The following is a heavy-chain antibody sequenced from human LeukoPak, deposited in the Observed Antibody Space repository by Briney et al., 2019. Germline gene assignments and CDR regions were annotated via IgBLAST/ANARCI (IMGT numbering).Heavy chain of an antibody. CDR2: IYYSGST. CDR1: GDSINSGGYY. V-gene: IGHV4-30-4*08. D-gene: IGHD1-20*01. CDR3: ARLTGL. Sequence: SETLSLTCTVSGDSINSGGYYWSWIRQPPGKGLEWIGYIYYSGSTSYNPSLKSRVTMSVDTSKNQFSLKLSSVTAADTAVYYCARLTGLWGQGTLVTVSS. J-gene: IGHJ4*02.